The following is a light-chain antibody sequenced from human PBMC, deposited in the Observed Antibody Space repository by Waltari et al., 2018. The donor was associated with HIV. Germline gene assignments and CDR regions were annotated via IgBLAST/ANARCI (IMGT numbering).Light chain of an antibody. J-gene: IGLJ2*01. Sequence: QSALTQPRSVPGSPGQSVTISCTGTSSDVGGYNHVSWYQQHPGKAPKRMIYDVSKRPSGVPDRFAGSKSGNTAFLTISGLQAEDEADYYCCSYAGSYTLVFGGGTKLTVL. CDR1: SSDVGGYNH. CDR2: DVS. V-gene: IGLV2-11*01. CDR3: CSYAGSYTLV.